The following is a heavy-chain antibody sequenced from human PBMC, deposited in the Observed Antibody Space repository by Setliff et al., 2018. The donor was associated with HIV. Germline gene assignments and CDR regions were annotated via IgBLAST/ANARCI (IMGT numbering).Heavy chain of an antibody. CDR1: DGSISTGSYY. CDR3: ARGRFVGFDY. Sequence: SETLSLTCTVADGSISTGSYYWSWVRQPAGRGLEWIGRIYTSGSTNYNPSLKSRVTMSVGTSKNQFSLNLTSVTAADTAVYYCARGRFVGFDYWGQGTLVTVSS. D-gene: IGHD3-16*02. CDR2: IYTSGST. J-gene: IGHJ4*02. V-gene: IGHV4-61*02.